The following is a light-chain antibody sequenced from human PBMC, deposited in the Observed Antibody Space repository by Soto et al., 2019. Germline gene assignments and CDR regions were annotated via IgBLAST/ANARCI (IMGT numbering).Light chain of an antibody. V-gene: IGKV3-20*01. J-gene: IGKJ2*01. CDR3: QQYATSSPMYT. CDR2: AIS. CDR1: QSVTSGY. Sequence: EIVLTQSPGTLSLSPGERATLSCRASQSVTSGYLGWYQQKPGQAPRLLIFAISNRATGISDRFSGSGSGTDFTLTINSLEREDSAVYYCQQYATSSPMYTFGQGTKVEIK.